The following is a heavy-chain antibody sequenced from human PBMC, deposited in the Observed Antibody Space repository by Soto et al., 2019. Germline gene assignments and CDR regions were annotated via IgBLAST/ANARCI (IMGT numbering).Heavy chain of an antibody. CDR2: ISNDGTNK. CDR1: GFTFSSYA. Sequence: GSLRLSCVGTGFTFSSYAMHWVRQAPGKGLEWVAVISNDGTNKYYADSVEGRITISRDNSKNTLYLQMHSLRSEDTAVYYFARGTTLAIFDYGMDVWGQGATATV. CDR3: ARGTTLAIFDYGMDV. V-gene: IGHV3-30-3*01. J-gene: IGHJ6*02. D-gene: IGHD3-3*01.